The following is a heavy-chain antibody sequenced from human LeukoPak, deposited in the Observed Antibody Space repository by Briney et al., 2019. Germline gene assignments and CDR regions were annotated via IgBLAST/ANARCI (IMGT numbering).Heavy chain of an antibody. Sequence: GGSLRLSCAASGFTFSSYAMHWVRQAPGKGLEWVAVISYDGSNKYYADSVKGRFTISRDNSKNTLYLQMNSLRAEDTAVYYCARDYQFPTNVALPGGGDYWGQGTLVTVSS. CDR1: GFTFSSYA. J-gene: IGHJ4*02. CDR3: ARDYQFPTNVALPGGGDY. CDR2: ISYDGSNK. D-gene: IGHD1-26*01. V-gene: IGHV3-30-3*01.